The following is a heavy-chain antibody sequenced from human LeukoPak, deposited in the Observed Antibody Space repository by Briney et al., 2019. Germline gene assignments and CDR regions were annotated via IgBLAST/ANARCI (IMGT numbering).Heavy chain of an antibody. CDR3: AREAYCRGGSCQIGAFDI. J-gene: IGHJ3*02. Sequence: GGSLRLSCADAGFTVSSNYMSWVRQAPGKGLEWVSVIYSGGSTYYADSVKGRFTISRDNSKNTLYLQMNSLRAEDTAVYYCAREAYCRGGSCQIGAFDIWGQGTMVTVSS. D-gene: IGHD2-15*01. CDR2: IYSGGST. CDR1: GFTVSSNY. V-gene: IGHV3-53*01.